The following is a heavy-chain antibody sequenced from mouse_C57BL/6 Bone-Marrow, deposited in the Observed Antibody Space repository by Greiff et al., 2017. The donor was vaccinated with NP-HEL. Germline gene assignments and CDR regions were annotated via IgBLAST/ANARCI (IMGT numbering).Heavy chain of an antibody. CDR3: ARDSLKGSGSTWFAY. V-gene: IGHV5-4*01. CDR2: ISDGGSYT. CDR1: GFTFSSYA. D-gene: IGHD1-1*01. Sequence: EVMLVESGGGLVKPGGSLKLSCAASGFTFSSYAMSWVRQTPEKRLEWVATISDGGSYTYYPDNVKGRFTISRDNAKNNLYLQMSHLKSEDTAMYYCARDSLKGSGSTWFAYWGQGTLVTVSA. J-gene: IGHJ3*01.